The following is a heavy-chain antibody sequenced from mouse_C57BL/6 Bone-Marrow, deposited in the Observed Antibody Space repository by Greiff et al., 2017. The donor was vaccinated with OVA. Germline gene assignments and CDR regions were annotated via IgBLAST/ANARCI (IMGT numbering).Heavy chain of an antibody. Sequence: EVKLVESGGDLVKPGGSLKLSCAASGFTFSSYGMSWVRQTPDKRLEWVATISSGGSYTYYPDSVKGRFTISRDNAKNTLYLQMSSLKSEDTAMYYCARHGATGNYAMDYWGQETSVTVSS. CDR2: ISSGGSYT. V-gene: IGHV5-6*01. CDR1: GFTFSSYG. J-gene: IGHJ4*01. CDR3: ARHGATGNYAMDY.